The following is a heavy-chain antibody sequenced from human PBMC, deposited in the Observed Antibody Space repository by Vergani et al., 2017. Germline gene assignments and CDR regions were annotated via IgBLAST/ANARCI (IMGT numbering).Heavy chain of an antibody. Sequence: QVQLQQWGAGLLKPSETLSLTCAVYGGSFSGYYWSWIRQPPGKGLEWIGEINHSGSTNYNPSLKSRVTISVDTSKNQFSLKLSSVTAADTAVYYCARVLGYYGSGGYNDYWGQGTLVTVSS. CDR3: ARVLGYYGSGGYNDY. J-gene: IGHJ4*02. D-gene: IGHD3-10*01. V-gene: IGHV4-34*01. CDR2: INHSGST. CDR1: GGSFSGYY.